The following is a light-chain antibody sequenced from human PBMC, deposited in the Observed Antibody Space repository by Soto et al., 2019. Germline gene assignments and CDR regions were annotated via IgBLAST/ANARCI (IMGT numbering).Light chain of an antibody. Sequence: EDILKHSPGALSLYQGERATLSCKTSQSRGSNFLAWYQHKPGQAPRLLIYASSNRATGIPDRFSGSASGTDFTLTINRLEPEDIAVYYCQLYGSSPHFGQGTRLEI. J-gene: IGKJ5*01. V-gene: IGKV3-20*01. CDR2: ASS. CDR1: QSRGSNF. CDR3: QLYGSSPH.